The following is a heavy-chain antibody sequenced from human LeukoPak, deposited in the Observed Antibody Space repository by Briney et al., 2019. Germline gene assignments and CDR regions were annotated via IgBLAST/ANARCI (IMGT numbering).Heavy chain of an antibody. CDR1: RFTFSSYG. D-gene: IGHD3-10*01. CDR2: ISSSGSTI. Sequence: GGSLRLSCAASRFTFSSYGMHWVRQAPGKGLEWVSSISSSGSTIYYADSVKGRFTISRDNAKNSLYLQMNSLRAEDTAVYYCARSGGWDYYGSGSYFDYWGQGTLVTVSS. CDR3: ARSGGWDYYGSGSYFDY. J-gene: IGHJ4*02. V-gene: IGHV3-21*04.